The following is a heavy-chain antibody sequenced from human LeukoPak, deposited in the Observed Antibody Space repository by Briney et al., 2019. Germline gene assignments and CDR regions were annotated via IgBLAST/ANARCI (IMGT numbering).Heavy chain of an antibody. CDR1: GGSISSSNYY. Sequence: SETLSLTCTLSGGSISSSNYYWAWIRQPPGKGLEWIASIYYSGSTHYIPSLNSRSTISVDTSKNQFALTITSVTDARTPVYYCAPGSISTGYYHYWGQGTLVTVSS. CDR3: APGSISTGYYHY. D-gene: IGHD3-22*01. V-gene: IGHV4-39*01. CDR2: IYYSGST. J-gene: IGHJ4*02.